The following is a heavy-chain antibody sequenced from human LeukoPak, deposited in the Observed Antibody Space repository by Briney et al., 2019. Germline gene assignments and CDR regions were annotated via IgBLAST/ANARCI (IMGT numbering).Heavy chain of an antibody. CDR3: AVGGGY. D-gene: IGHD3-10*01. CDR1: GFTFGTYE. CDR2: ISSGATTT. J-gene: IGHJ4*02. V-gene: IGHV3-48*03. Sequence: PGTSLRLSCAASGFTFGTYEMNWVRQAPVKGLEWVSYISSGATTTKYADSVKGRFTISRDDAKNSLYLQMNNLRPDDTAVYYYAVGGGYWGQGTLVTVSS.